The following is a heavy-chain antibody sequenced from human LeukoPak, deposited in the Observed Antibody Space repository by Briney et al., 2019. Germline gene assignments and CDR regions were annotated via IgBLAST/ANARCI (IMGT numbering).Heavy chain of an antibody. J-gene: IGHJ4*02. D-gene: IGHD6-19*01. CDR3: ARAREAQWLVDY. Sequence: GGSLRVSRAASGFTFSHYWMHWVRQAPGKGLVWVSRISSDGSDTTYADSVKGRFTISRDNAKNSVYLQMNSLSAEDTGVYYCARAREAQWLVDYWGQGTLVTVSS. V-gene: IGHV3-74*01. CDR2: ISSDGSDT. CDR1: GFTFSHYW.